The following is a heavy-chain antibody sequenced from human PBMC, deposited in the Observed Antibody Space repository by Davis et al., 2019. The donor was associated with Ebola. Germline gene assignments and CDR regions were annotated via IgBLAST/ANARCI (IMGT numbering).Heavy chain of an antibody. D-gene: IGHD6-13*01. CDR3: ARAPSGYSSSFDY. Sequence: LSLTCAASGFIFSSYTMNWVRQAPGKGLEWVSSISVSSGYIYYEDSVKGRFTISRDNAKNSLFLQMNSLRAEDTAVYYCARAPSGYSSSFDYWGQGTLVTVSS. J-gene: IGHJ4*02. CDR1: GFIFSSYT. CDR2: ISVSSGYI. V-gene: IGHV3-21*01.